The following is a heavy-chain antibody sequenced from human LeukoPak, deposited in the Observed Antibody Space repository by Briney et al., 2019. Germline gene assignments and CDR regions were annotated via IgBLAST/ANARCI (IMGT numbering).Heavy chain of an antibody. V-gene: IGHV3-23*01. J-gene: IGHJ5*02. D-gene: IGHD3-22*01. CDR3: AKMETYYYDSSGYYST. Sequence: GSLRLSCAASGFTFSNYAMDWVRQAPGKGLEWVSAISGSGDDTYYVDSVRGRFTISRDNSKNTLYLQMNSLRAEDTAVYYCAKMETYYYDSSGYYSTWGQGTLVTVSS. CDR1: GFTFSNYA. CDR2: ISGSGDDT.